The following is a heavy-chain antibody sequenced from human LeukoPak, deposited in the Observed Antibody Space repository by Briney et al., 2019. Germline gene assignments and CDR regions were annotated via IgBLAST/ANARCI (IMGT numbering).Heavy chain of an antibody. D-gene: IGHD3-22*01. CDR3: AREILGGSGYYGDY. V-gene: IGHV1-69*13. CDR2: LIPIFGTA. J-gene: IGHJ4*02. Sequence: GASVKVSCKASGYTFTSYGISWVRQAPGQGREWMGGLIPIFGTANYAQKFQGRVTITADESTSTAYMELSSLRSEDTAVYYCAREILGGSGYYGDYWGQGTLVTVSS. CDR1: GYTFTSYG.